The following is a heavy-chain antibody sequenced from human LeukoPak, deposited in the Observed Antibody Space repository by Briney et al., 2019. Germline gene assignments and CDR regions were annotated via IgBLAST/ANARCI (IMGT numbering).Heavy chain of an antibody. CDR1: GGSISSGSYY. D-gene: IGHD6-13*01. Sequence: SETLSLTCTVSGGSISSGSYYWSWIRQPAGKGLEWIGRIYTSGSTNYNPSLKSRVTISVDTSKNQFSLKLSSVTAADTTVYYCARTTEAHSWRTRYYDYYMDVWGKGTTVTVSS. V-gene: IGHV4-61*02. CDR2: IYTSGST. J-gene: IGHJ6*03. CDR3: ARTTEAHSWRTRYYDYYMDV.